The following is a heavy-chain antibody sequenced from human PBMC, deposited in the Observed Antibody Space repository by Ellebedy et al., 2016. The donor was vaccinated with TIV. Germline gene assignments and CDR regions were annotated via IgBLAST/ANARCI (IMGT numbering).Heavy chain of an antibody. D-gene: IGHD1-14*01. CDR1: GFTFSSYA. Sequence: GGSLRLSCAASGFTFSSYAMHWVRQAPGKGLEWVAVISYDGSNKYYADSVKGRFTISRDNSKNTLYLQMNSLRVEDTAIYYCARDRITGVGMWYFDLWGRGTLVTVSS. CDR3: ARDRITGVGMWYFDL. J-gene: IGHJ2*01. V-gene: IGHV3-30-3*01. CDR2: ISYDGSNK.